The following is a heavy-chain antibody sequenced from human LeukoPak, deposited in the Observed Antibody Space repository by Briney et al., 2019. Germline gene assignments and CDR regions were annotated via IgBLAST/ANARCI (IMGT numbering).Heavy chain of an antibody. CDR1: GYTFTSYD. V-gene: IGHV1-8*01. J-gene: IGHJ5*02. D-gene: IGHD2-2*01. Sequence: ASVKVSCKASGYTFTSYDINWVRQATGQGLEWMGWMNPNSGNTGYAQKFQGRVTMTRNTSISTAYMELSSLRSEDTAVYYCARTSCYRRRGSYWFVPWGQGTLVTVSS. CDR3: ARTSCYRRRGSYWFVP. CDR2: MNPNSGNT.